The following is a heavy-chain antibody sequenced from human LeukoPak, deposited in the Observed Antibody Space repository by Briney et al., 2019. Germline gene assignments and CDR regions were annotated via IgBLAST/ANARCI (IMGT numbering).Heavy chain of an antibody. D-gene: IGHD5-18*01. J-gene: IGHJ4*02. V-gene: IGHV3-21*01. CDR2: ISSSSSYI. Sequence: PGGSLRLSCAASGFTFSSYSMNWVRQAPGKGLEWVSSISSSSSYIYYADSVKGRFTISRDNAKNSLYLQMNSLRAEDTAVYYCARDNVRLWAYFFDYWGQGTLVTVSS. CDR1: GFTFSSYS. CDR3: ARDNVRLWAYFFDY.